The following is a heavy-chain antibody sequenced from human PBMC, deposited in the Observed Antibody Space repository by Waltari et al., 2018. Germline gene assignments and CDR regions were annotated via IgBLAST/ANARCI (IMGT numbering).Heavy chain of an antibody. Sequence: QVPLVQSGAEVKKPGASVKVSCKASGYTFTSYGISWVRQAPGQGLEGMGWITAYNGSTNDAQKLQGRDTMTTDSSTSTAYMELRSLRSDYTAVYYCARAWQLAFDYWGQGTLVTVSS. J-gene: IGHJ4*02. CDR3: ARAWQLAFDY. CDR1: GYTFTSYG. CDR2: ITAYNGST. D-gene: IGHD6-6*01. V-gene: IGHV1-18*01.